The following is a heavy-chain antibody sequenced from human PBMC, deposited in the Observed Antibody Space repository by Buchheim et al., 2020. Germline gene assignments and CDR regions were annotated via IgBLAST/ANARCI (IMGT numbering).Heavy chain of an antibody. J-gene: IGHJ4*02. D-gene: IGHD6-19*01. Sequence: QVQLQESGPGLVKPSETLSLTCTVSGGSVSSGSYYWSWIRQPPGKGLEWIGYIYYSGSTNYNPSLKSRVTISVDTSKNQFSLKLSSVTAADTAVYYCARVIGWYGGRYYFDYWGQGTL. CDR2: IYYSGST. V-gene: IGHV4-61*01. CDR3: ARVIGWYGGRYYFDY. CDR1: GGSVSSGSYY.